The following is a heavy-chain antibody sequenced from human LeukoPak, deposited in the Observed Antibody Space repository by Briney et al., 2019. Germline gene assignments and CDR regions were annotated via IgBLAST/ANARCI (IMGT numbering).Heavy chain of an antibody. CDR2: LYSGGST. V-gene: IGHV3-66*01. Sequence: QPGGSLRLSCVASGFNVYSNYMHWVRQAPGRGLEWVSVLYSGGSTYYADSVKGGFTISRDNSKNTLYLQMNSLRAEDTAVYYCARASGGTRYDYWGQGTLVTVSS. CDR1: GFNVYSNY. CDR3: ARASGGTRYDY. D-gene: IGHD6-13*01. J-gene: IGHJ4*02.